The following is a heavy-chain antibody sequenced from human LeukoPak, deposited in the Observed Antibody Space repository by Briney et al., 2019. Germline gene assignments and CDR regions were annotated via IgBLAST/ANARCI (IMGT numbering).Heavy chain of an antibody. D-gene: IGHD1-26*01. V-gene: IGHV3-74*01. Sequence: GGSLRLSCAASGFTFSNYWMHWVRQARGKGLVYVSRINTDGSSTSYADSVKGRFTISRDNAKNTLYLQMNSLRAEDTAVYYCARATFRVGTTSAPGDYWGQGTLVTVSS. CDR3: ARATFRVGTTSAPGDY. J-gene: IGHJ4*02. CDR1: GFTFSNYW. CDR2: INTDGSST.